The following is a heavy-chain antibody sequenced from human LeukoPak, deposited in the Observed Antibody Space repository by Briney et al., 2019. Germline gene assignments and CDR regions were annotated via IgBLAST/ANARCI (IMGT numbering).Heavy chain of an antibody. Sequence: ASVKVSCKVSGYTLTELSMHWVRQALGKGLEWMGGFDPEDGETIYAQKFQGRVTMTEDTSTDTAYMELSSLRSEDTAVYYCATLLPNDNSPKRNPPDYWGQGTRVTVSS. V-gene: IGHV1-24*01. D-gene: IGHD4-23*01. J-gene: IGHJ4*02. CDR3: ATLLPNDNSPKRNPPDY. CDR1: GYTLTELS. CDR2: FDPEDGET.